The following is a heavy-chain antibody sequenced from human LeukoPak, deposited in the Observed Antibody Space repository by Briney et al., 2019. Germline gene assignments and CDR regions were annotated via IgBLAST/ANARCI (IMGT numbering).Heavy chain of an antibody. J-gene: IGHJ4*02. CDR3: ARDLGGWYELDY. CDR1: GFTFSSYE. V-gene: IGHV3-48*03. CDR2: ISSSGSTI. D-gene: IGHD6-19*01. Sequence: GGSLRLSCAASGFTFSSYEMNWVRQAPGKGLEWVSYISSSGSTIYYADSVKGRFTISRDNAKNSLYLQMNSLRAEDTALYHCARDLGGWYELDYWGQGTLVTVSS.